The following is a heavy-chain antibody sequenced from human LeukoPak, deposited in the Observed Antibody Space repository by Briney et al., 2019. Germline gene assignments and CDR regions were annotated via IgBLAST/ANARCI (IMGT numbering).Heavy chain of an antibody. Sequence: GGSLRLSCAASGFTFSSYSMNWVRQAPGKGLEWVSSISSSSSYIYYADSVKGRFTISRDNAKNSLYLQMDSLRAEDTAVYYCARGRAGRGYSYVIYYYYYMDVWGKGTTVTVSS. V-gene: IGHV3-21*01. CDR2: ISSSSSYI. CDR3: ARGRAGRGYSYVIYYYYYMDV. D-gene: IGHD5-18*01. J-gene: IGHJ6*03. CDR1: GFTFSSYS.